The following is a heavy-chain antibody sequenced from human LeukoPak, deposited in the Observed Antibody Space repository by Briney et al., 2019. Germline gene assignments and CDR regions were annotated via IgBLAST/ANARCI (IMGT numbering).Heavy chain of an antibody. V-gene: IGHV4-34*01. D-gene: IGHD3-22*01. Sequence: SSETLSLTCAVYGGSFSAYYWSWIRQPPGKGLEWIGEINHSGSTNYNPSLKSRVAISVDTSRNQFSLRLSSVTAADTAVYYCARGQRITMTDWGQGTLVTVSS. CDR2: INHSGST. CDR1: GGSFSAYY. J-gene: IGHJ4*02. CDR3: ARGQRITMTD.